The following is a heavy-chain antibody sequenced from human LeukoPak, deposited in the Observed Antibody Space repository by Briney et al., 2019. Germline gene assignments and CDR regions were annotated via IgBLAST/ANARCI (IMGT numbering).Heavy chain of an antibody. CDR2: ISPHNGNT. CDR1: GYTFTTYA. Sequence: ALVKVSCKASGYTFTTYAMSWVRQAPGQGLEWMGWISPHNGNTNYAQKLQGRVTMTTDTSTSTAYMELRSLRSDDTAVYYCARELPRSGSSFRFFDYWGQGTLVTVSS. CDR3: ARELPRSGSSFRFFDY. D-gene: IGHD6-6*01. J-gene: IGHJ4*02. V-gene: IGHV1-18*01.